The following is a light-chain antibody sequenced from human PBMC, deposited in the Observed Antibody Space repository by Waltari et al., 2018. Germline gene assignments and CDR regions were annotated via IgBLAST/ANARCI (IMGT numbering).Light chain of an antibody. J-gene: IGLJ1*01. V-gene: IGLV2-14*03. Sequence: QSALTQPASVSGSPGQSITISCTGTNSDVGAYNYFCWYQHHPGKAPKLLIYDVSQRPSGVSSRFSGSKSGNTAFLTISGLQAEDEADFYCSSYTTINTYVFGTGTRVTVV. CDR3: SSYTTINTYV. CDR1: NSDVGAYNY. CDR2: DVS.